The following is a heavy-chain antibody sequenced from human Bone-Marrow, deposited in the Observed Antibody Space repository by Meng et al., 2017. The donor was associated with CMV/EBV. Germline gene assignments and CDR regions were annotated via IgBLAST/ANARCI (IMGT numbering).Heavy chain of an antibody. Sequence: SKTLSLTCTVSGDSISSSTYYWGGVRQPRGKGLEWIGSIYYSGTIYYNPSLKSRVTISVDPSKNQFALKLNYVTAADTAVYYCVTTGGFWGQGTLVTVSS. CDR3: VTTGGF. D-gene: IGHD4-17*01. J-gene: IGHJ4*02. CDR1: GDSISSSTYY. V-gene: IGHV4-39*06. CDR2: IYYSGTI.